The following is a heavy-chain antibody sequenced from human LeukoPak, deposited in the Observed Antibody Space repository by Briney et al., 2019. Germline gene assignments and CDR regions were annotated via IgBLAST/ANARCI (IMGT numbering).Heavy chain of an antibody. D-gene: IGHD1-26*01. CDR1: IFTFSNYW. Sequence: PGGSLRLSCAASIFTFSNYWMHWVRQAPGKGLEWVSSISGSGGNTYYADSVKGRFTISRDNSKNTLYLQMNSLRAEDTAVYYCARTLSGSYRDYWGQGTLVTVSS. CDR3: ARTLSGSYRDY. CDR2: ISGSGGNT. V-gene: IGHV3-23*01. J-gene: IGHJ4*02.